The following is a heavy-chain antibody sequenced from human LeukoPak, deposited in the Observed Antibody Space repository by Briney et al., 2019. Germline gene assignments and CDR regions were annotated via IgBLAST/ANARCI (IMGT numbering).Heavy chain of an antibody. V-gene: IGHV3-48*03. CDR3: ARIGRGLASYYYYYMDV. CDR2: ISGGGGSPI. CDR1: GFSFSSYE. D-gene: IGHD3-10*01. Sequence: PGGSLRLSCATSGFSFSSYEMNWVRQAPGKGLEWVSFISGGGGSPIYYADSVKGRFTISRDNAKDSVYLQMNNLRAEDTAVYYRARIGRGLASYYYYYMDVWGEGTTVTVSS. J-gene: IGHJ6*03.